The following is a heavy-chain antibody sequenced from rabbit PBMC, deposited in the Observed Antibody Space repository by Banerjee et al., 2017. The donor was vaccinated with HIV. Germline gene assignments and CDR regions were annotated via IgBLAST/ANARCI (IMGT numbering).Heavy chain of an antibody. CDR3: ARVGNGGYDL. Sequence: QSLEESGGDLVKPGASLTLTCTASGFSFSSSYYMCWVRQAPGKGLEWIACIYAGSSGSTYYASWAKGRFTISKTSSTTVTLQMTSLTAADTATYFCARVGNGGYDLWGPGALVTVS. V-gene: IGHV1S40*01. D-gene: IGHD1-1*01. CDR1: GFSFSSSYY. J-gene: IGHJ4*01. CDR2: IYAGSSGST.